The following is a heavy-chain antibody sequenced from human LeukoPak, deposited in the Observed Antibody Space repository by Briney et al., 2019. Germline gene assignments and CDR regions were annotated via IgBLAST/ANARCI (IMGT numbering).Heavy chain of an antibody. D-gene: IGHD2-8*01. J-gene: IGHJ3*02. CDR1: GLTFSNAW. CDR2: ISGSGIK. Sequence: KPGGSLRLSCAASGLTFSNAWMSWVRQAPGKGLEWVSYISGSGIKHYADSVKGRFTISRDNAKNSLYLQMNSLRVEDTAVYYCAREDTGVAFDIWGQGTTVTV. CDR3: AREDTGVAFDI. V-gene: IGHV3-69-1*02.